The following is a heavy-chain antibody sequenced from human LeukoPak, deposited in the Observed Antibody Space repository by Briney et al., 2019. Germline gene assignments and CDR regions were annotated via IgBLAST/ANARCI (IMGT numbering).Heavy chain of an antibody. CDR1: GYAFSSYG. V-gene: IGHV1-18*01. J-gene: IGHJ4*02. D-gene: IGHD1-7*01. CDR3: ARGAPRGVWNFYFDY. Sequence: ASVKVSCKASGYAFSSYGIGWVRQAPGQGLAWMGWVGPYNRKTNYSQKFKGRVTMSTDTSTNTAYLELRTLRSDDTVVYYCARGAPRGVWNFYFDYWGQGTLVTVSS. CDR2: VGPYNRKT.